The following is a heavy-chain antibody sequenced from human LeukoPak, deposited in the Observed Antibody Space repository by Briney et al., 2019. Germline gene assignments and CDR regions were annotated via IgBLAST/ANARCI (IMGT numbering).Heavy chain of an antibody. Sequence: PSETLSLTCTVSGGSISSYYWSWIRQPAGKGLEWIGRIYTSGSTNYNPSLKSRVTMSVDTSKNQFSLKLSSVTAADTAVYYCARDLRSSGWYELDAFDIWGQGTMVTVSS. CDR1: GGSISSYY. CDR3: ARDLRSSGWYELDAFDI. D-gene: IGHD6-19*01. V-gene: IGHV4-4*07. J-gene: IGHJ3*02. CDR2: IYTSGST.